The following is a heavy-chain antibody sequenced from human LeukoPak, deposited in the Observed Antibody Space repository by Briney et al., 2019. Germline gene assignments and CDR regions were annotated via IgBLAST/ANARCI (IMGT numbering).Heavy chain of an antibody. J-gene: IGHJ5*02. CDR1: GFTFSSYW. D-gene: IGHD6-13*01. CDR2: IRQDESDR. Sequence: GGSLRLSCAASGFTFSSYWMSWVRQAPGKGLEWVANIRQDESDRYYVDSVKGRFTISRDNDQNSVYLQMASLRAEDTAVYYCARMGGSNWSREVNWFDPWGQGTLVSVSS. V-gene: IGHV3-7*01. CDR3: ARMGGSNWSREVNWFDP.